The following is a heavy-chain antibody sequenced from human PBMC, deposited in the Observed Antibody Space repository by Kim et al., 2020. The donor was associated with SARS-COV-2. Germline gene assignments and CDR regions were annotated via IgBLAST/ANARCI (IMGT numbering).Heavy chain of an antibody. V-gene: IGHV3-48*03. CDR3: ARVSSGAMRF. J-gene: IGHJ4*02. CDR1: GFTFSSYE. D-gene: IGHD1-26*01. CDR2: ISSSGSTI. Sequence: GGSLRLSCAASGFTFSSYEMNWVRQAPGKGLEWVSYISSSGSTIYYADSVKGRFTISRDNAKNSLYLQMNSLRAEDTAVYYCARVSSGAMRFWGQGTLVTVSS.